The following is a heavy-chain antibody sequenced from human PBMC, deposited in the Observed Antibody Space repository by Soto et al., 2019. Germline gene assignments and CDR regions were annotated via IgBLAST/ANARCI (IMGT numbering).Heavy chain of an antibody. V-gene: IGHV4-59*01. CDR1: GGSISSYY. J-gene: IGHJ5*02. D-gene: IGHD6-13*01. CDR2: IYYSGST. Sequence: QVQLQESGPGLVKPSETLSLTCTVSGGSISSYYWTWIRQPPGKGLEWIGYIYYSGSTNYNPSLKRRVTIAEDTSKNQFSLKLSYVTAADTAVYYCARGGYSSSWYLTYFDPWGQGTLVTVSS. CDR3: ARGGYSSSWYLTYFDP.